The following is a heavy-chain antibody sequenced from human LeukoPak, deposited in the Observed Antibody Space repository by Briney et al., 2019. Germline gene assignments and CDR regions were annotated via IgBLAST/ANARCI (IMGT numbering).Heavy chain of an antibody. Sequence: PSETLSLTCTVSGGSISSYYWSWIRQPAGKGLEWIGRIYTSGSTNYNPSLKSRVTMSVDTSKNQFSLKLGSVTAADTAVYYCARDPGRTVVVPTANPFDFWGQGTLVTVSS. CDR3: ARDPGRTVVVPTANPFDF. CDR2: IYTSGST. V-gene: IGHV4-4*07. D-gene: IGHD2-2*01. CDR1: GGSISSYY. J-gene: IGHJ4*02.